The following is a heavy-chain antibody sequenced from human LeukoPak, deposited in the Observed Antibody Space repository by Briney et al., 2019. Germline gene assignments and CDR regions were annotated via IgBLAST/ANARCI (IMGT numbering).Heavy chain of an antibody. CDR3: ARHTALRWLPPFDY. CDR1: GGSFSGYY. Sequence: SETLSLTCAVYGGSFSGYYWSWIRQPPGKGLEWIGEINHSGSTNYNPSLKSRVTKSVDTSKNQFSLKLSSVTAADTAVYYCARHTALRWLPPFDYWGQGTLVTVSS. D-gene: IGHD3-22*01. V-gene: IGHV4-34*01. CDR2: INHSGST. J-gene: IGHJ4*02.